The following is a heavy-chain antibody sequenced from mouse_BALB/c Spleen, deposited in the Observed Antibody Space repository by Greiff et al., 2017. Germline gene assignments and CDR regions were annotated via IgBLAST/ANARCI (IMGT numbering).Heavy chain of an antibody. CDR3: ARRSYYDYDAYFDY. CDR1: GYTFSSYW. CDR2: ILPGSGST. Sequence: QVQLQQSGAELMKPGASVKISCKATGYTFSSYWIEWVKQRPGHGLEWIGEILPGSGSTNYNEKFKGKATFTADTSSNTAYMQLSSLTSEDSAVYYCARRSYYDYDAYFDYWGQGTTLTVSS. V-gene: IGHV1-9*01. D-gene: IGHD2-4*01. J-gene: IGHJ2*01.